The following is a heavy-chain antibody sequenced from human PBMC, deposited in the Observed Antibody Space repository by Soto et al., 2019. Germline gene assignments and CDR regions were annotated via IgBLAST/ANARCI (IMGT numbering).Heavy chain of an antibody. Sequence: GGSPRLSCAAPGFTCSSYAMSWVRQAPGKGLEWVSAISGSGGSTYYADSVKGRFTISRDNSKNTLYLQMNSLRAEDTAVYYCAGLAARPFISMGARKRFAFDIWGQGTMVTVSS. CDR3: AGLAARPFISMGARKRFAFDI. V-gene: IGHV3-23*01. CDR2: ISGSGGST. CDR1: GFTCSSYA. D-gene: IGHD6-6*01. J-gene: IGHJ3*02.